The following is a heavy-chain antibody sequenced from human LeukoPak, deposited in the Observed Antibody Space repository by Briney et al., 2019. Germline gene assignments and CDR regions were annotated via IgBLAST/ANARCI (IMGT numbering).Heavy chain of an antibody. CDR1: GFTFNNYA. Sequence: GGSLRLSCAASGFTFNNYAMNWARQAPGKGLEWVSSISGGGETTYYADSAKGRFTISRDNSQNTLYLQMNSLRAEDTAVCYCARDYADYVGYFFFDYWGQGTLVTVSS. D-gene: IGHD4-17*01. CDR3: ARDYADYVGYFFFDY. CDR2: ISGGGETT. J-gene: IGHJ4*02. V-gene: IGHV3-23*01.